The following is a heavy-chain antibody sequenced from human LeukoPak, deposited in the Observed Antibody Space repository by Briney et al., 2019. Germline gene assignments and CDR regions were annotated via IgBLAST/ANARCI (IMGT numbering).Heavy chain of an antibody. V-gene: IGHV4-4*02. CDR2: IFHSGST. Sequence: SETLSLTCAVSGGSISSNIWWTWVRQPPGKGLEWIGEIFHSGSTNYNPSLKSRLTMSVDTSKSQFYLNLSSLTAADSAVYFCARRAYYAVDVWGQGISVIVSS. CDR1: GGSISSNIW. CDR3: ARRAYYAVDV. J-gene: IGHJ6*02.